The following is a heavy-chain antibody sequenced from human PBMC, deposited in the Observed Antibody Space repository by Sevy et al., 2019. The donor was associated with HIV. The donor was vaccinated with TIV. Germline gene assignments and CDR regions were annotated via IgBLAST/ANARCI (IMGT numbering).Heavy chain of an antibody. CDR1: GFTLSNYA. J-gene: IGHJ4*02. CDR2: IAINGVNT. V-gene: IGHV3-23*01. D-gene: IGHD3-3*02. CDR3: GRGWPIHF. Sequence: GGSLRLSCAASGFTLSNYAMNWVRQTPGKGLEWVSSIAINGVNTFYANSVKGRFTISRDNSKNTLYLQINALRVEDTALYYCGRGWPIHFWGQGTLVTVSS.